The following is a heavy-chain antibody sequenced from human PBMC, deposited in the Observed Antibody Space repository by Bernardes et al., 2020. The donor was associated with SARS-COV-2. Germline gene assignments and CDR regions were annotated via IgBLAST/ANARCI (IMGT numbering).Heavy chain of an antibody. CDR3: TRDHLPNDASDI. J-gene: IGHJ3*02. CDR1: VFRCGDYA. V-gene: IGHV3-49*04. Sequence: GSMRLAYTASVFRCGDYAMSWVRPAPGKGLEWLGFIRNKAYGGTTQYAASVRGRFTISRDDSKSIAYLQMNSLITEDTAVYYCTRDHLPNDASDIWGQGTMVTVSS. CDR2: IRNKAYGGTT.